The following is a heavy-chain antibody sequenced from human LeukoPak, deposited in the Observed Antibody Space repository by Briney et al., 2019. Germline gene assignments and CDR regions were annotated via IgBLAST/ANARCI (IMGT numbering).Heavy chain of an antibody. CDR2: IYYSGST. CDR1: GGSISGYY. J-gene: IGHJ4*02. V-gene: IGHV4-59*01. CDR3: ARVLGSGWYHFDY. D-gene: IGHD6-19*01. Sequence: PSKTLSLTCTVSGGSISGYYWSWIRQPPGKGLEWIGYIYYSGSTNYNPSLKSRVTISVDTSKNQFSLKLSSVTAADTAVYYCARVLGSGWYHFDYWGQGTLVTVSS.